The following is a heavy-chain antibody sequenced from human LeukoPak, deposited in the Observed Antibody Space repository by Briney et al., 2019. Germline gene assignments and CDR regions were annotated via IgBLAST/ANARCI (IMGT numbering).Heavy chain of an antibody. CDR3: AREWGIAVAVKGY. D-gene: IGHD6-19*01. J-gene: IGHJ4*02. CDR2: INPNSGGT. CDR1: GYTFTGYY. Sequence: ASVKVSCKASGYTFTGYYMHWVRQAPGQGLEWMGWINPNSGGTNYAQKFQGGVTMTRDTSISTAYMELSRLRSDDTAVYYCAREWGIAVAVKGYWGQGILVTVSS. V-gene: IGHV1-2*02.